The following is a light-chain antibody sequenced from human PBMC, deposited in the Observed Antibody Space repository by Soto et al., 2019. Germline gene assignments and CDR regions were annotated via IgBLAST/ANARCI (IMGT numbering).Light chain of an antibody. CDR1: ASNIGSNT. CDR3: AAWDDSLNGVV. Sequence: QAVVTQPPSASGTPGQRVTISCSGSASNIGSNTVNWYQQLPGTAPKLLIHSNNQRPSGVPDRFSGSKSGTSASLAISGLQSEDEADYYCAAWDDSLNGVVFGGGTKVTVL. J-gene: IGLJ2*01. CDR2: SNN. V-gene: IGLV1-44*01.